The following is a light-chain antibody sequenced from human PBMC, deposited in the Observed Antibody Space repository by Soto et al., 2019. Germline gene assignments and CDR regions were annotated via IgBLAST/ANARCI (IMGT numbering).Light chain of an antibody. CDR3: AAWDDSLNAHYV. Sequence: QSVLTQPPSASGTPGQRVTISCSGSSSNIGSNTENWYQQLPGTAPKLLIYSNNQRPSGVPDRFSGSKSGTSASLAISGLQSEDEADYYCAAWDDSLNAHYVFGTGTKVTVL. J-gene: IGLJ1*01. CDR1: SSNIGSNT. V-gene: IGLV1-44*01. CDR2: SNN.